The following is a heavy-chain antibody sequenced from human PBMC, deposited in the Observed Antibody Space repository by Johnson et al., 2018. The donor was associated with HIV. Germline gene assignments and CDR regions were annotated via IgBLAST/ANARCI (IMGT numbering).Heavy chain of an antibody. Sequence: VQLVESGGGVVQPGRSLRLSCAASGFTFSSNYMSWVRQAPGKGLEWVSVIYSGGSTYYADSVKGRFTISRDNSKNTLYLQMNSLRAEDTAVYYRAKDITGTDHAFDIWGQGTMVTVSS. CDR1: GFTFSSNY. J-gene: IGHJ3*02. CDR3: AKDITGTDHAFDI. D-gene: IGHD1-20*01. V-gene: IGHV3-66*01. CDR2: IYSGGST.